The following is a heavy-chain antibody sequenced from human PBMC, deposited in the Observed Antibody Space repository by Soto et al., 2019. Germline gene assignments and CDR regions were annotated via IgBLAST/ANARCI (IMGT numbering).Heavy chain of an antibody. D-gene: IGHD1-1*01. CDR3: ARDWKGAEGFDP. V-gene: IGHV1-18*01. J-gene: IGHJ5*02. Sequence: QVQLVQSGAEVKKPGASVKVSSKASGYTFSTYGFSWVRQAPGQGLEWMGWIGADNGDTNYAQNFQGRVTMTTDTSTTTSYMELRSLTSDDTAVYFCARDWKGAEGFDPWGQGTLVTVSS. CDR2: IGADNGDT. CDR1: GYTFSTYG.